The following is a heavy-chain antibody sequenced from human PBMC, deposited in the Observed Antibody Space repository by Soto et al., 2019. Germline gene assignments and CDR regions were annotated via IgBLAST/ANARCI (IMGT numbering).Heavy chain of an antibody. CDR2: ISAYHGDT. Sequence: QVQLVQSGAEVKKPGASVKVSCKASGYTFISYGVTWVRQAPGQGLEWMGWISAYHGDTNYAQKLQGRVTMTTDTSTSPAYMELRSLRSDDTAVYYCAGAIFPPSGSPFDYWGQGTLVIVSS. V-gene: IGHV1-18*01. CDR3: AGAIFPPSGSPFDY. D-gene: IGHD3-22*01. J-gene: IGHJ4*02. CDR1: GYTFISYG.